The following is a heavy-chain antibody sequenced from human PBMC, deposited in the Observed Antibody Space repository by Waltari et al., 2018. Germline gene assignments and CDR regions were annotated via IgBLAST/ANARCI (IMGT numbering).Heavy chain of an antibody. J-gene: IGHJ4*02. CDR1: GYTFTGYY. D-gene: IGHD1-26*01. CDR3: ARMRTSGSGYLY. Sequence: QVQLVQSGAEVKKPGASVKVSCKASGYTFTGYYMHWVRPAPGQGLEWMGWINPNSGGTNDAQKFQGRVTMTRDTSISTAYMELSRLRSDDTAVYYCARMRTSGSGYLYWGQGTLVTVSS. V-gene: IGHV1-2*02. CDR2: INPNSGGT.